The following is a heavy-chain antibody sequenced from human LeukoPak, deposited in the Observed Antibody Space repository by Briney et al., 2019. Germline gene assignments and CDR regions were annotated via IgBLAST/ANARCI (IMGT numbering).Heavy chain of an antibody. CDR3: ARTSYDFWSGRDI. Sequence: SETLSLTCTVSGGSLSSGSYYWSWIRQPAGKGLEWIGRIYTSGSTNYNPSLKSRVTISVDTSKNQFSLKLSSVTAADTAVYYCARTSYDFWSGRDIWGQGTMVTVSS. D-gene: IGHD3-3*01. J-gene: IGHJ3*02. V-gene: IGHV4-61*02. CDR1: GGSLSSGSYY. CDR2: IYTSGST.